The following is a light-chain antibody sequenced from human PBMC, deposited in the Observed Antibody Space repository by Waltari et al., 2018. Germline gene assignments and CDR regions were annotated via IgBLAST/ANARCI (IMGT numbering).Light chain of an antibody. CDR2: DAS. V-gene: IGKV3-11*01. Sequence: EIVLTQSPATLSLSPRERATLSCRASQSVSSYLAWYQQKPGQAPRLLIYDASNRATGIPARFSGSGSGTDFTLTISSLEPEDFAVYYCQQRSNWPPANTFGPGTKVDIK. CDR3: QQRSNWPPANT. CDR1: QSVSSY. J-gene: IGKJ3*01.